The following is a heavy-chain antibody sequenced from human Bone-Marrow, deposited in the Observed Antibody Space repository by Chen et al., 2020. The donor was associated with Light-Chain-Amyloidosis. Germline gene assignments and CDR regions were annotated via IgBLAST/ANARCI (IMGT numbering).Heavy chain of an antibody. J-gene: IGHJ4*02. D-gene: IGHD3-10*01. V-gene: IGHV3-23*04. Sequence: EVRWVESGGGLVRRGGSWSPSCERSGFNFSSFGMSWVRQAPGKGLEWVSTVSGSTVSTYYAGAVKGRFIISRDNSKSTLYLQMNSLRAGDTAVYFCTRKGGYFDFWGQGSLVTVSS. CDR1: GFNFSSFG. CDR2: VSGSTVST. CDR3: TRKGGYFDF.